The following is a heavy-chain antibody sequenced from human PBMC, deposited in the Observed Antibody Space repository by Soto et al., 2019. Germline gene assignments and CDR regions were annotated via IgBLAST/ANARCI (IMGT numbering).Heavy chain of an antibody. J-gene: IGHJ6*03. V-gene: IGHV1-18*01. CDR3: ARVSEDGDPTYYYYYYYMDV. D-gene: IGHD4-17*01. CDR1: GYTFTSYG. CDR2: ISAYNGNT. Sequence: ASVKVSCKASGYTFTSYGISWVRQAPGQGLEWMGWISAYNGNTNYAQKLQGRVTMTTDTSTSTAYMELRSLRSDDTAVYYCARVSEDGDPTYYYYYYYMDVWGKGTTVTVSS.